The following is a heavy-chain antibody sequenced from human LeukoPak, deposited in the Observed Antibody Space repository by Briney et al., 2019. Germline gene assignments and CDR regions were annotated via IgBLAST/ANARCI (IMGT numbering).Heavy chain of an antibody. Sequence: SETLSLTCTVSGGSLSSYYWSWIRQPPGKGQEWIGYIYYSGSTNYNASLKSRVTISVDTSKNQFSLKLSSVTAADTAVYYCARSVSAAAGTGYWGQGTLVSVSS. CDR1: GGSLSSYY. J-gene: IGHJ4*02. V-gene: IGHV4-59*01. CDR2: IYYSGST. D-gene: IGHD6-13*01. CDR3: ARSVSAAAGTGY.